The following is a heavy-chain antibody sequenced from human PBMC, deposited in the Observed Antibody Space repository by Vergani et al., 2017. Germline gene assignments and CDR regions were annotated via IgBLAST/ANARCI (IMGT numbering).Heavy chain of an antibody. CDR1: GFPFNHYA. D-gene: IGHD5-12*01. V-gene: IGHV3-23*01. Sequence: EVQLLESGGDLVQPGGSLRLSCAASGFPFNHYAMNWVRQAPGKGLEWVSGISGSGGSTYYAGSVKGRFTISRDSSKNTLYLQMNSLSAGDTAVYYCAKANPRNSGYYYLYYYHAMDVWGQGTTVTVSS. CDR2: ISGSGGST. J-gene: IGHJ6*02. CDR3: AKANPRNSGYYYLYYYHAMDV.